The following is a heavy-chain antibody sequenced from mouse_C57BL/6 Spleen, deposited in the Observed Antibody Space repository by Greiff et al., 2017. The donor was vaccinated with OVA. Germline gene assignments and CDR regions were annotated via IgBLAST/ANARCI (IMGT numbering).Heavy chain of an antibody. Sequence: QVQLQQSGAELVKPGASVKLSCKASGYTFTEYTIHWVKQRSGQGLEWIGWFYPGSGSIKYNEKFKDKATLTADKSSSTVYMELSRLTSEDSAVYYCARDPYYYGSSNWYFDVWGTGTTVTVSS. CDR1: GYTFTEYT. D-gene: IGHD1-1*01. CDR3: ARDPYYYGSSNWYFDV. J-gene: IGHJ1*03. V-gene: IGHV1-62-2*01. CDR2: FYPGSGSI.